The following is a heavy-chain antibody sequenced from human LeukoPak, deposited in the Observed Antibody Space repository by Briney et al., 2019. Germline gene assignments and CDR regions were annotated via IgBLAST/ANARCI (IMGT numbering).Heavy chain of an antibody. CDR2: INHSGST. V-gene: IGHV4-34*01. CDR3: ARLGDDYVWGSYRYSFDY. Sequence: SETLPLTCAVYGGSFSGYYWSWIRQPPGKGLEWIGEINHSGSTNYNPSLKSRVTISVDTSKNQFSLKLSSVTAADTAVYYCARLGDDYVWGSYRYSFDYWGQGTLVTVSS. J-gene: IGHJ4*02. CDR1: GGSFSGYY. D-gene: IGHD3-16*02.